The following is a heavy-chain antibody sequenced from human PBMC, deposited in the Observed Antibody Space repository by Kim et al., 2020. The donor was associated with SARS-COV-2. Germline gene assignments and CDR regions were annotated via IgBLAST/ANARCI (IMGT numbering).Heavy chain of an antibody. J-gene: IGHJ4*02. V-gene: IGHV4-61*01. CDR3: ARGEGVATRLDY. Sequence: SETLSLTCTVSGGSVSSGSYYWSWIRQPPGKGLEWIGYIYYSGSTNYNPSLKSRVTISVDTSKNQFSLKLSSVTAADTAVYYCARGEGVATRLDYWGQGTLVTVSS. D-gene: IGHD5-12*01. CDR2: IYYSGST. CDR1: GGSVSSGSYY.